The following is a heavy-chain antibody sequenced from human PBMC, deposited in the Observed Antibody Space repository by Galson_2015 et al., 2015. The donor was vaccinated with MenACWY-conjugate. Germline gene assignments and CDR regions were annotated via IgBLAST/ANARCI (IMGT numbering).Heavy chain of an antibody. CDR3: ARAARRRPPSQHCFDP. CDR2: VFHSGTT. CDR1: GGSFSGYY. V-gene: IGHV4-34*12. D-gene: IGHD6-13*01. Sequence: SETLSLTCAVSGGSFSGYYWNWIRQPPGQGLEWIGQVFHSGTTYYNPSLKSRVAISVDTSKNQVSLKLSSVTAADTAVYFCARAARRRPPSQHCFDPWGPGNLVTVSS. J-gene: IGHJ5*02.